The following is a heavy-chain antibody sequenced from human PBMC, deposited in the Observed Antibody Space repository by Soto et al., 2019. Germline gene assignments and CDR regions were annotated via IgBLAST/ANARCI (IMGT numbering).Heavy chain of an antibody. CDR1: GYTFTSYA. Sequence: QVQLVQSGAEVKKPGASVKVSCKASGYTFTSYAMHWVRQAPGQRLEWMGWINAGNGNTKYSQKFQGRVTITRDTSASPAYMELSSLRSEDTAVYYCARPRAGGSYYGSWGQGTLVTVSS. CDR2: INAGNGNT. D-gene: IGHD1-26*01. J-gene: IGHJ5*02. CDR3: ARPRAGGSYYGS. V-gene: IGHV1-3*01.